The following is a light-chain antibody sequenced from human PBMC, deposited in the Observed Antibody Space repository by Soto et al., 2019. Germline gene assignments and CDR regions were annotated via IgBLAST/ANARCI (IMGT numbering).Light chain of an antibody. CDR3: SSYTSSSTLGLYV. CDR1: SSDNGCHNY. Sequence: FVLTRPASLSWAPRTPITLSRPGTSSDNGCHNYVSWYQQHPGKAPKLMIYDVSNRPSGVSNRFSGSKSGNTASLTISGLQAEDEADYYCSSYTSSSTLGLYVFGTGTKVTVL. CDR2: DVS. V-gene: IGLV2-14*01. J-gene: IGLJ1*01.